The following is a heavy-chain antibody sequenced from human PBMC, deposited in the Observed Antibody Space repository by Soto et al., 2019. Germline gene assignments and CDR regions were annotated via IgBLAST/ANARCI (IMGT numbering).Heavy chain of an antibody. CDR2: IWYDGSNK. D-gene: IGHD3-22*01. Sequence: GGSLRLSCAASGFTLSSYGMHWVRRARGKGLEWVAVIWYDGSNKYYADSVKGRFTISRDNSKNTLYLQMNSLRAEDTAVYYCARDRIDYDSSGYYRWFDPWGHGTLVTVSS. V-gene: IGHV3-33*01. J-gene: IGHJ5*02. CDR1: GFTLSSYG. CDR3: ARDRIDYDSSGYYRWFDP.